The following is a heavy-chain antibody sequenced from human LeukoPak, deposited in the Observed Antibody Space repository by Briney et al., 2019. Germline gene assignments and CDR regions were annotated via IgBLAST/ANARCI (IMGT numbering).Heavy chain of an antibody. Sequence: PSETLSLTYAVYGGSFSGYYWSWIRQPPGKGLEWIGEINHSGSTNYNPSLKSRVTISVDTSKNQFSLKLSSVTAADTAVYYCARGEGYCSSTSCYARWFDPWGQGTLVTVSS. CDR3: ARGEGYCSSTSCYARWFDP. V-gene: IGHV4-34*01. J-gene: IGHJ5*02. CDR2: INHSGST. CDR1: GGSFSGYY. D-gene: IGHD2-2*01.